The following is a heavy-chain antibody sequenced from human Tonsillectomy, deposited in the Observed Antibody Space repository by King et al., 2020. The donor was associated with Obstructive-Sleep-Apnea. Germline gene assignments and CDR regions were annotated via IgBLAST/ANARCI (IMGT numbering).Heavy chain of an antibody. CDR3: AREVDSDDAFDI. V-gene: IGHV3-53*04. J-gene: IGHJ3*02. CDR1: GFSLSNYY. CDR2: LYGAAST. Sequence: VQLVESGGGLVQPGGSLRLSCAASGFSLSNYYMSWVRQAPGKGLEWVSILYGAASTHYADSGKGRLTIPRHSSQNTLYLEMNSLKTTDTAVYYCAREVDSDDAFDIWGQGTMVTVSS. D-gene: IGHD3-22*01.